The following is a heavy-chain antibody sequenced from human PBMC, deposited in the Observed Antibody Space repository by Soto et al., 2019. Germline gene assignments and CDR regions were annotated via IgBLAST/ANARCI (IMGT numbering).Heavy chain of an antibody. CDR3: ARGRGFDP. CDR1: GGSFSGYY. Sequence: PSETLSLTCAVYGGSFSGYYWSWIRQPPGKGLEWIGEINHSGSTNYNPSLKSRVTISVDTSKNQFSLKLSSVTAADTAVYYCARGRGFDPWGQGTLVTVSS. CDR2: INHSGST. V-gene: IGHV4-34*01. J-gene: IGHJ5*02.